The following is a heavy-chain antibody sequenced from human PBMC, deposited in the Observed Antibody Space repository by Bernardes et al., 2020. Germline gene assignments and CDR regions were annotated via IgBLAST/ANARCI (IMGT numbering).Heavy chain of an antibody. CDR2: IYYSGST. CDR1: GGSVSSGNYY. V-gene: IGHV4-61*01. D-gene: IGHD2-2*02. J-gene: IGHJ4*02. Sequence: SETLSLTCTVSGGSVSSGNYYWTWLRQPPGKGLEWIGYIYYSGSTDYNPSLKSRVTISVDTSKNQFSLKVSSVTAADTAVYYCARANYCSSTSCYIDWGQGTLVTVSS. CDR3: ARANYCSSTSCYID.